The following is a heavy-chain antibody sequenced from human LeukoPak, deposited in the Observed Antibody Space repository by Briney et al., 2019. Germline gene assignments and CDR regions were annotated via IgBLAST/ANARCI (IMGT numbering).Heavy chain of an antibody. V-gene: IGHV3-21*01. CDR2: ISSSGRYI. CDR1: GFTLSSYA. Sequence: PGGSLTLSWAVSGFTLSSYAMSWVRQAPGKGMEWVASISSSGRYIYYADSVKGQFTIARENAKDSRYLQMNSVRAEDMAVYCCARPRTTVAQGDAFDIWGEGTMPTVS. J-gene: IGHJ3*02. D-gene: IGHD4-23*01. CDR3: ARPRTTVAQGDAFDI.